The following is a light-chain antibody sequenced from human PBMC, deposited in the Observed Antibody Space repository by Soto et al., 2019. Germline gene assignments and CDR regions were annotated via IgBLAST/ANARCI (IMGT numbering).Light chain of an antibody. CDR3: QQYGSSPWA. Sequence: EILLTQSPGTLSLSPGERATLSCRASQTVTSSYLAWYQQKPGQAPRLLIYGASSRATGIPDRFRGSGSGTDFTLTISRLEPEDFAVYYCQQYGSSPWAFGQGTKVDIK. CDR2: GAS. CDR1: QTVTSSY. J-gene: IGKJ1*01. V-gene: IGKV3-20*01.